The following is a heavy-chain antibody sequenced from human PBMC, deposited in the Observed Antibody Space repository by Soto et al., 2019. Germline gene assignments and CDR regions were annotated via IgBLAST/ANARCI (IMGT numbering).Heavy chain of an antibody. Sequence: GGSLRLSCAASGFTFSSYAMHWVRQAPGKGLEWVAVISYDGSNKYYADSVKGRFTISRDNSKNTLYLQMNSLRAEDTAVYYCARDSQGSSAFDYWAQGTLVTVSS. D-gene: IGHD6-6*01. CDR1: GFTFSSYA. CDR2: ISYDGSNK. J-gene: IGHJ4*02. CDR3: ARDSQGSSAFDY. V-gene: IGHV3-30-3*01.